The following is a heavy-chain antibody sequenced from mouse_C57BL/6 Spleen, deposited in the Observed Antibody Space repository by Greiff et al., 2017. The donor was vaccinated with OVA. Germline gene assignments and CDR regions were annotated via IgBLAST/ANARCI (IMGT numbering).Heavy chain of an antibody. CDR2: INYDGSSP. J-gene: IGHJ2*01. V-gene: IGHV5-16*01. D-gene: IGHD1-1*01. Sequence: EVHLVESEGGLVQPGSSMKLSCTASGFTFSDYYMAWVRQVPEKGLEWVANINYDGSSPYYLDSLKSRFIISRDNATNILSLQMSRLKSEDTATYYCARDHSYGSQGYFDYWGQGTTLTVSS. CDR1: GFTFSDYY. CDR3: ARDHSYGSQGYFDY.